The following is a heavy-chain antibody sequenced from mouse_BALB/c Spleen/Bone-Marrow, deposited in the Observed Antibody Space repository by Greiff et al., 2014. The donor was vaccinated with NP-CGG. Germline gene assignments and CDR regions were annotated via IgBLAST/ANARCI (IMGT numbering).Heavy chain of an antibody. CDR3: ARGGYYGALSY. CDR1: GYSFTGYA. Sequence: VQLKESGPELVKPGASMKISCKASGYSFTGYAINWVKQSHGKTLEWIGLINPHNVGTSYNQKFKGKATLTVDKSSSTAYMELLSLTSEDSAVYYCARGGYYGALSYWGQGTTLTVSS. CDR2: INPHNVGT. J-gene: IGHJ2*01. V-gene: IGHV1-26*01. D-gene: IGHD1-1*01.